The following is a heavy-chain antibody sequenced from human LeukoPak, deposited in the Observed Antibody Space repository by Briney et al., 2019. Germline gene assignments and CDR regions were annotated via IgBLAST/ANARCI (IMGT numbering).Heavy chain of an antibody. J-gene: IGHJ4*02. CDR2: ILGSGGST. Sequence: PGGSLRLSCAASGFTFSNYAMSWVRQAPGKGLEWVSAILGSGGSTYYADSVKGRFTVSRDNSRSTLYLQMKSLRAEDTALYYCAKWGGYDVLTGYYVPDYWGQGTRVTVSS. V-gene: IGHV3-23*01. D-gene: IGHD3-9*01. CDR1: GFTFSNYA. CDR3: AKWGGYDVLTGYYVPDY.